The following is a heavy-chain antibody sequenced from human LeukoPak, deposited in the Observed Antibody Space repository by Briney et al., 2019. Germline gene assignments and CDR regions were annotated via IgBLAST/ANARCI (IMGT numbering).Heavy chain of an antibody. CDR1: GYTFTSYG. J-gene: IGHJ6*02. D-gene: IGHD3-16*01. Sequence: ASVKVSCKASGYTFTSYGISWVRQAPGQGLEWMGWISAYNGNTNYAQKLQGRVTMTTDTSTSTAYMELRSLRSDDTAVYYCARRIMITFGGVYGMDVWGQGTTVTVSS. CDR3: ARRIMITFGGVYGMDV. CDR2: ISAYNGNT. V-gene: IGHV1-18*01.